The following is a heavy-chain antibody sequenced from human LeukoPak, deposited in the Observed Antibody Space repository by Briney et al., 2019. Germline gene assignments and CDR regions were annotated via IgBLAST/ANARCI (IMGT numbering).Heavy chain of an antibody. V-gene: IGHV4-4*07. CDR1: GAPVNFYY. CDR2: IYTRGNT. Sequence: PSETLSLTCTVSGAPVNFYYLSWIRHSAEKGLEWIGRIYTRGNTNYNPSLKSRVTLSVDTSRNQFSLMLSSVTAADTAVYYCAKESRLGGASESHHFDYWGQGVLVTVSS. J-gene: IGHJ4*02. CDR3: AKESRLGGASESHHFDY. D-gene: IGHD3-10*01.